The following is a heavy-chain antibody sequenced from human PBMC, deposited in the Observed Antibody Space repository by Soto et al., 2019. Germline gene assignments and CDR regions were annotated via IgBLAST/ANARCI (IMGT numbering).Heavy chain of an antibody. Sequence: GGSLRLSCAASGFTFSSYAMGWVRQGPGKGLEWVAVVSIGGSTHYADSVRGRFTISRDNSKNTLFLQMNSLRAEDTAIYYCAKKVNSGSGSQYFDYWGQGTLVTVSS. CDR1: GFTFSSYA. J-gene: IGHJ4*02. CDR3: AKKVNSGSGSQYFDY. D-gene: IGHD3-10*01. V-gene: IGHV3-23*01. CDR2: VSIGGST.